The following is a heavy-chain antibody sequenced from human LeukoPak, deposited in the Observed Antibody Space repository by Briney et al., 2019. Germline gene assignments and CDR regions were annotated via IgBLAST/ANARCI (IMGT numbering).Heavy chain of an antibody. Sequence: PGGSLRLSCEASGFIFSNYGMHWVRQAPGKGLEWGAFIRPDGSNAYYADSVKGRFTVSRDNSKDTTYLQITSLGGEDTAVYSCAKDLFARLFHYCGQGTLVPVSS. D-gene: IGHD3-10*02. CDR2: IRPDGSNA. CDR3: AKDLFARLFHY. J-gene: IGHJ4*02. V-gene: IGHV3-30*02. CDR1: GFIFSNYG.